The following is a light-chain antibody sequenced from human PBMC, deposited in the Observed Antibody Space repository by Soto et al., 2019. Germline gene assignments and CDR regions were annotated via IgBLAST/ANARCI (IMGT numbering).Light chain of an antibody. Sequence: DIQMTQSPSSLSASVGDRVTITCRASQSISNYLNWYQQKPGKAPKLRIYAASSMQSGVPSSFSGSASETDFTLTISSLQPDDSATYHCQQSFSPLWTFGQGTKVEV. CDR3: QQSFSPLWT. V-gene: IGKV1-39*01. J-gene: IGKJ1*01. CDR1: QSISNY. CDR2: AAS.